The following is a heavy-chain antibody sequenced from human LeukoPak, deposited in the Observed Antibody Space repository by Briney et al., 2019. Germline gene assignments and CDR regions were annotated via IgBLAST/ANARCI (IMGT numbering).Heavy chain of an antibody. Sequence: PGGSLGLSCAASGFTFDDYAMHWVRQAPGKGLEWVSGISWNSGSIGYADSVKGRFTISRDNAKNSLYLQMNSLRAEDMALYYCAKDATVADTLSVGYFDYWGQGTLVTVSS. J-gene: IGHJ4*02. CDR1: GFTFDDYA. CDR3: AKDATVADTLSVGYFDY. D-gene: IGHD6-19*01. CDR2: ISWNSGSI. V-gene: IGHV3-9*03.